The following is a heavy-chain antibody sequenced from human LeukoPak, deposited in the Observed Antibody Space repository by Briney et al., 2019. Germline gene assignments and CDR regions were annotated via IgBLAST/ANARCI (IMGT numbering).Heavy chain of an antibody. J-gene: IGHJ5*02. CDR3: ARGNTYGDYVGWYWFDP. Sequence: SETLSLTCTVSGASISPYNWNWIRQPPGKGLEWIGYIYYSGSTNYNPSLKSRVTISVDTSKNQFSLQPSSVTAADTAVYYCARGNTYGDYVGWYWFDPWGQGTLVTVSS. CDR2: IYYSGST. CDR1: GASISPYN. D-gene: IGHD4-17*01. V-gene: IGHV4-59*01.